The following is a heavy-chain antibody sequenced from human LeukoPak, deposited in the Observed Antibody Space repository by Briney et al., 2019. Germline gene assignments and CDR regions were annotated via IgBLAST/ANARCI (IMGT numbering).Heavy chain of an antibody. CDR2: ISYDGSNK. J-gene: IGHJ4*02. CDR3: AKPCEQWLSQGCFDY. Sequence: GGSLRLSCAASGFTFSSYAMHWVRQAPGKGLEWVAVISYDGSNKYYADSVKGRFTISRDNSKNTLYLRMNSLRAEDTAVYYCAKPCEQWLSQGCFDYWGQGTLVTVSS. V-gene: IGHV3-30-3*01. D-gene: IGHD6-19*01. CDR1: GFTFSSYA.